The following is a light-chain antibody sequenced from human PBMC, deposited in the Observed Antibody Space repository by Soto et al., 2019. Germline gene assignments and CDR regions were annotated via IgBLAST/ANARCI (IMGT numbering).Light chain of an antibody. CDR3: QQSYSTPIT. CDR1: QTISSY. CDR2: AAS. J-gene: IGKJ5*01. V-gene: IGKV1-39*01. Sequence: DIQMTQSPSSLSASVGDRVTITCRASQTISSYLNWYQQKPGKAPKLLIYAASSLQSGVPSRFSGSGSGTDFTPTITSLQPDDFATYYCQQSYSTPITFGQGTRLEIK.